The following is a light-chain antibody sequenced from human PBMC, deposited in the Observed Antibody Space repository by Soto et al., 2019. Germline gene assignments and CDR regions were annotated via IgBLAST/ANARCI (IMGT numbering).Light chain of an antibody. J-gene: IGKJ1*01. V-gene: IGKV3-15*01. CDR2: GAS. CDR3: HQYNDGPAGT. Sequence: EIVMTQSPATLSVSPGERATLSCGASQSVSSNLAWYQQKPGQAPRLLIFGASTRATGIPVRFSGSGSGRQFTLTISSLQSEDFAVYYCHQYNDGPAGTFGQGTKVGIK. CDR1: QSVSSN.